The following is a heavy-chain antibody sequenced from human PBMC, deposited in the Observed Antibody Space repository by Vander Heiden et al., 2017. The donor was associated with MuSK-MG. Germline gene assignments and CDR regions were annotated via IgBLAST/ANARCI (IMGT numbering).Heavy chain of an antibody. CDR2: IYYSGST. V-gene: IGHV4-59*01. Sequence: QVQLQESGPGLVKPSETLSLTCTVSGGSISSYYWSWIRQPPGKGLEWIGYIYYSGSTNYNPSLKSRVTRSVDTSKNQFSLKLSAVTAADTAVYYCARSYYDFWSGYPYYYYYYMDVWGKGTTVTVSS. J-gene: IGHJ6*03. D-gene: IGHD3-3*01. CDR1: GGSISSYY. CDR3: ARSYYDFWSGYPYYYYYYMDV.